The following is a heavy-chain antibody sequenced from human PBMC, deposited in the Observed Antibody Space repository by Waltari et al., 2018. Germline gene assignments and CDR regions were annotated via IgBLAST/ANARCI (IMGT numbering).Heavy chain of an antibody. D-gene: IGHD2-21*01. CDR2: INQDGSEK. CDR3: VRGFAYF. Sequence: EVQLVESGGDLVQPGGSLRLSCVASGFIFNNHWLSWIRQAPGKGLEWVANINQDGSEKFYVDSVKGRFTISRDNAKNSLYFQMNSLRVADTAVYYCVRGFAYFWGRGTVVTVSA. CDR1: GFIFNNHW. J-gene: IGHJ4*02. V-gene: IGHV3-7*01.